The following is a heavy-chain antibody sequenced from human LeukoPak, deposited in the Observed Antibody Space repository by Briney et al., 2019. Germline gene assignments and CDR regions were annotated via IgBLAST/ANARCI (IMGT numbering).Heavy chain of an antibody. Sequence: SETLSLTCTVSGGSISSSSYYWGWIRQPPGKGLEWIGSIYYSGSTNYNPSLKSRVTISVDKSKNQFSLKLSSVTAADTAVYYCIGSGSYSFDYWGQGTLVTVSS. V-gene: IGHV4-39*07. J-gene: IGHJ4*02. CDR3: IGSGSYSFDY. CDR2: IYYSGST. D-gene: IGHD3-10*01. CDR1: GGSISSSSYY.